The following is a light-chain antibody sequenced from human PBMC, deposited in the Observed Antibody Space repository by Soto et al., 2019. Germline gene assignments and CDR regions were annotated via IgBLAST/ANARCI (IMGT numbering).Light chain of an antibody. J-gene: IGLJ2*01. Sequence: QSVLTQPPSASGSPGQSVAISCTGTSSDVGGYNYVSWYQHHPGKAPKLMISEVSNRPSGVSNRFSGSKSGNTASLTISGLQAEDEADYYCSSYTSSSTLVFGGGTQLTVL. CDR2: EVS. CDR1: SSDVGGYNY. CDR3: SSYTSSSTLV. V-gene: IGLV2-14*01.